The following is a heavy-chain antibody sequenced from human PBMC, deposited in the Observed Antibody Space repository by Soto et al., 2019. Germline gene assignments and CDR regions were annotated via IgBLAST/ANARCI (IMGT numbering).Heavy chain of an antibody. Sequence: SEPRSLTGGVSGGSVSIGSYYWSWIRQPPGKGLEWIGCIYYSGSTNYNPSLKSRVTISVDTSKNQFSLKLSSVTAADTAVYYCARAPSGWYADYWGQGTLVTVSS. J-gene: IGHJ4*02. CDR1: GGSVSIGSYY. D-gene: IGHD6-19*01. CDR3: ARAPSGWYADY. V-gene: IGHV4-61*01. CDR2: IYYSGST.